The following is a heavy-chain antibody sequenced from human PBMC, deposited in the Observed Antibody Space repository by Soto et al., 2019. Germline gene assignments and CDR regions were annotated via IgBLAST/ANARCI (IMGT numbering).Heavy chain of an antibody. D-gene: IGHD6-6*01. Sequence: PSETLCLTCAVYGGSFSDYFWTWIRQPTGKGQEWIGEINHSGRTNFNPSLKSRVAISADTSRNQSSLRVTSVTAADTAVYYCAGREFASSSFHYYYYTVDVWGQATTVTVSS. CDR1: GGSFSDYF. V-gene: IGHV4-34*01. CDR3: AGREFASSSFHYYYYTVDV. CDR2: INHSGRT. J-gene: IGHJ6*02.